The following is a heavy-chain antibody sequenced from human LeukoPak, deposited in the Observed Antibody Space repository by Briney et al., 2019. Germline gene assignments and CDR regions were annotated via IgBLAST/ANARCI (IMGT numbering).Heavy chain of an antibody. Sequence: GGSLRLSCAASGFTFSIYAMSWVRQAPGKGLEWVSAISATDSRPYYADSVKGRFTISRDNSKSTLYLQLNGLRGEDTAIYYCAKDLSYGFDYWGQGTLVAVSS. CDR3: AKDLSYGFDY. J-gene: IGHJ4*02. CDR2: ISATDSRP. D-gene: IGHD5-18*01. V-gene: IGHV3-23*01. CDR1: GFTFSIYA.